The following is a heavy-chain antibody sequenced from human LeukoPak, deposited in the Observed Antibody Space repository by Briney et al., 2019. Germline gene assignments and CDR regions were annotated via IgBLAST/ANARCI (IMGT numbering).Heavy chain of an antibody. Sequence: GGSLRLSCAASGFXVSSNYISWVRQAPGKGLEWVSVIYSGGSTYYADSVKGRFTISRDNSKNTLYLQMNSLRAEDTAVYYCARGLSSGYYHDAFDIWGQGTMVTVSS. J-gene: IGHJ3*02. V-gene: IGHV3-53*01. CDR1: GFXVSSNY. CDR2: IYSGGST. D-gene: IGHD3-22*01. CDR3: ARGLSSGYYHDAFDI.